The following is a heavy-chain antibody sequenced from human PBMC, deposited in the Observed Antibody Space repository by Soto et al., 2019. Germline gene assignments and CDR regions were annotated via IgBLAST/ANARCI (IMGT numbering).Heavy chain of an antibody. J-gene: IGHJ1*01. D-gene: IGHD6-19*01. CDR1: GGTFSSYT. CDR2: IIPILGIA. Sequence: QVQLVQSGAEVKKPGSSVKVSCKASGGTFSSYTISWVRQAPGQGLEWMGRIIPILGIANYAQKFQGRVTITADKPTSTAYMELSSLRSEDTAVYYCASSDSSGWTIEYFQHWGQGTLVTVSS. CDR3: ASSDSSGWTIEYFQH. V-gene: IGHV1-69*02.